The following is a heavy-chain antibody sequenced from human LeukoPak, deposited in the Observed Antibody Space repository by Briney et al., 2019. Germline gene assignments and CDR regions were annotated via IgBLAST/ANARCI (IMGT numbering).Heavy chain of an antibody. J-gene: IGHJ4*02. CDR1: GYTFTGYY. CDR2: INPNSGGT. Sequence: ASVKVSCKASGYTFTGYYIHWVRQAPGQGLEWMGWINPNSGGTNYAQNVQGRVTMTRDTSISTAYMELRRLRSDDTAVYYCARSIAAAGLYYFDSWGQGTLVTVSS. D-gene: IGHD6-13*01. CDR3: ARSIAAAGLYYFDS. V-gene: IGHV1-2*02.